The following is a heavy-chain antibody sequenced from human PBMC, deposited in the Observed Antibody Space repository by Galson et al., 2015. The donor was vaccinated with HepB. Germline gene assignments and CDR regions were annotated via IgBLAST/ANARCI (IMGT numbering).Heavy chain of an antibody. J-gene: IGHJ4*02. Sequence: SLRLSCAASGFTFSSYWMSWVRQAPGKGLEWVANIKQDGSEKYYVDSVKGRFTISRDNAKNSLYLQMNSLRAEDTAVYYCARDRRNYYGSGSPDESFDYWGQGTLVTVSS. V-gene: IGHV3-7*03. CDR3: ARDRRNYYGSGSPDESFDY. CDR2: IKQDGSEK. CDR1: GFTFSSYW. D-gene: IGHD3-10*01.